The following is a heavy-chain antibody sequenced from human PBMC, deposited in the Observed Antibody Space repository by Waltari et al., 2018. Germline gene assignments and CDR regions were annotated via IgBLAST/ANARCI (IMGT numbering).Heavy chain of an antibody. Sequence: QVQLVQSGAEVKKPGASVKVSCKASGYTFTSYGISWVRQAPGQGLEWMGWISAYNGNTNYAQKPQGRVTMTADPATSTADMGLRGLGSDDTAVYYCARDVSDIVVVVAATPEGWFDPWGQGTLVTVSS. CDR1: GYTFTSYG. V-gene: IGHV1-18*01. J-gene: IGHJ5*02. CDR3: ARDVSDIVVVVAATPEGWFDP. CDR2: ISAYNGNT. D-gene: IGHD2-15*01.